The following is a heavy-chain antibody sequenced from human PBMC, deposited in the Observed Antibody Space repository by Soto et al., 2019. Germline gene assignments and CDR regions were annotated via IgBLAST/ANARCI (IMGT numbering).Heavy chain of an antibody. CDR2: IIPIFGPA. Sequence: QVQLVQSGAEVKKPGSSVNVSCKASGGTFSSYSINWVRQAPGQGLEWMGEIIPIFGPANYAQKFQGRVTITADESTSTAYMELSSLRSEDTAVYYCARDGGRHSGGIDYWGQGTLVTVSS. D-gene: IGHD1-26*01. J-gene: IGHJ4*02. CDR1: GGTFSSYS. V-gene: IGHV1-69*01. CDR3: ARDGGRHSGGIDY.